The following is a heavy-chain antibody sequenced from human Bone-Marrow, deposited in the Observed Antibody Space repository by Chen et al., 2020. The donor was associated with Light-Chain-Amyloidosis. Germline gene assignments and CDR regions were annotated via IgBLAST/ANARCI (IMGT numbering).Heavy chain of an antibody. J-gene: IGHJ6*02. CDR2: MYPTGNT. D-gene: IGHD5-12*01. Sequence: QVQLQESGPGLVKPSETLSLICTVSGDSLTSSYWSWIRKPAGKGLEWIGRMYPTGNTNYNPSLKSRVTLSADTSKNQFSLKLSSVTAADTAVYYCARDSGYDYYYYYGLDVWGQGTTVTVSS. CDR1: GDSLTSSY. V-gene: IGHV4-4*07. CDR3: ARDSGYDYYYYYGLDV.